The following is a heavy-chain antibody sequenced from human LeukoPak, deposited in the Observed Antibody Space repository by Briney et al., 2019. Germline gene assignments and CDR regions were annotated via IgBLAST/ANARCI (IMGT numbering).Heavy chain of an antibody. D-gene: IGHD5-12*01. CDR2: IHRSGST. J-gene: IGHJ4*02. Sequence: KPSETLSLTCTVSGYSSSIDYYWGWIRQSPGKGLEWIGSIHRSGSTYYNPSLKSRVTISGDTSKSQFSLRLTSVTAADTAVYYCAGTSSGYYSTDYWGQGTLVTVPS. V-gene: IGHV4-38-2*02. CDR3: AGTSSGYYSTDY. CDR1: GYSSSIDYY.